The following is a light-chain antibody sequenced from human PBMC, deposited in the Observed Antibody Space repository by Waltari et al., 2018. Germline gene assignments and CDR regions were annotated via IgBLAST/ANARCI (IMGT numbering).Light chain of an antibody. J-gene: IGLJ3*02. CDR1: TGEIGTYNL. V-gene: IGLV2-23*02. CDR2: GVN. CDR3: GPYGGSDPCVL. Sequence: QSALTQPASLSGSPGQSSTIPCAGATGEIGTYNLVSWDQPRPGKPPKLSLFGVNKRPVGIRRRFAGAKTALPACLTHYGIQAEDEATEYRGPYGGSDPCVLLGGGTKLTVL.